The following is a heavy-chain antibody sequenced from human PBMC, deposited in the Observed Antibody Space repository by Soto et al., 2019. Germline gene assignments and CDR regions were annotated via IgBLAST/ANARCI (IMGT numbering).Heavy chain of an antibody. J-gene: IGHJ6*02. CDR3: AKDMGGLLWFGELTGGMDV. CDR2: ISYDGSNK. Sequence: SLRLSCAASGFTFSSYGMHWVRQAPGKGLEWVAVISYDGSNKYYADSVKGRFTISRDNSKNTLYLQMNSLRAEDTAVYYCAKDMGGLLWFGELTGGMDVWGQGTTVTVSS. V-gene: IGHV3-30*18. D-gene: IGHD3-10*01. CDR1: GFTFSSYG.